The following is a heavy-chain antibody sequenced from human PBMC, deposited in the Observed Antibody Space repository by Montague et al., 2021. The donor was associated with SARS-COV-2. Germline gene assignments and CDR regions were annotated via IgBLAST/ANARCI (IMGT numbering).Heavy chain of an antibody. CDR1: GFTFSSYG. CDR3: AREGVVGVATGIDY. D-gene: IGHD5-12*01. V-gene: IGHV3-33*01. Sequence: SLRLSCAASGFTFSSYGMHWVRQAPGKGLEWVAVIWYDGSNKYYADSVKGRFTISRDNSKSTLYLQMNSLRAEDTAVYYCAREGVVGVATGIDYWGQGTLVTVSS. J-gene: IGHJ4*02. CDR2: IWYDGSNK.